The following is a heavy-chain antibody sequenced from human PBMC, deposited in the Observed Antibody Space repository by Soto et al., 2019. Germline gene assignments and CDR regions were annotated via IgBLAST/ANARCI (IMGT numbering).Heavy chain of an antibody. D-gene: IGHD3-10*01. J-gene: IGHJ6*03. V-gene: IGHV4-39*01. CDR2: IYYSGST. CDR3: ARLSHGSGSYEVYYYYYMDV. Sequence: SETLSLTCTVSGGSISSSSYYWGWIRQPPGKGLEWIGSIYYSGSTYYNPSLKSRVTISVDTSKNQFSLKLSSVTAADTAVYYCARLSHGSGSYEVYYYYYMDVWGKGTTVTVSS. CDR1: GGSISSSSYY.